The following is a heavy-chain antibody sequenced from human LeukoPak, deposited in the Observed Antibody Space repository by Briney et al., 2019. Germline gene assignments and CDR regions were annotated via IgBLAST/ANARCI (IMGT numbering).Heavy chain of an antibody. CDR1: GGTFSSYA. Sequence: ASVKVSCKASGGTFSSYAISWVRQAPRQGLEWMGGIIPIFGTANYAQKFQGRVTITADESTSTAYMELSSLRSEDTAVYYCASRWFREYHFDYWGQGTLVTVSS. D-gene: IGHD3-10*01. J-gene: IGHJ4*02. V-gene: IGHV1-69*13. CDR3: ASRWFREYHFDY. CDR2: IIPIFGTA.